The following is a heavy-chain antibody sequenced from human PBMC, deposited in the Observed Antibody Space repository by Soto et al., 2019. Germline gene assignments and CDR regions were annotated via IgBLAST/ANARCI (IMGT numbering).Heavy chain of an antibody. D-gene: IGHD3-10*01. CDR1: GGTFSSYA. Sequence: SVKVSCKASGGTFSSYAISWVRQAPGQGLEWMGGIIPIFGTANYAQKFQGRVTMTRNTSISTAYMELSSLRSEDTAVYYCARGPGYYYMDVWGKGTTVTVSS. J-gene: IGHJ6*03. V-gene: IGHV1-69*05. CDR2: IIPIFGTA. CDR3: ARGPGYYYMDV.